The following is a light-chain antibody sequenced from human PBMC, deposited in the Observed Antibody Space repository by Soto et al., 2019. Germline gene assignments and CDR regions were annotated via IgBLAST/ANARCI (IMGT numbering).Light chain of an antibody. J-gene: IGKJ2*01. CDR3: QQYYDTPYT. Sequence: DIVMTQSPDSLAVSLGERATINCKSSQSVLYSSNSKNYLAWYQQKPGQPPKLLIYWASTRESGVPDRFSGSGSGTDFTLTISSLQAEDVAVYCQQYYDTPYTFGQGTKLEIK. V-gene: IGKV4-1*01. CDR2: WAS. CDR1: QSVLYSSNSKNY.